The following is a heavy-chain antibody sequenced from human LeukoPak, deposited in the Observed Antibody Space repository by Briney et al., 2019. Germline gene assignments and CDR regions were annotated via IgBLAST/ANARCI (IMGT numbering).Heavy chain of an antibody. V-gene: IGHV4-31*03. CDR3: ARAYSYGYGDAFDI. CDR1: GGSISSGGYY. J-gene: IGHJ3*02. D-gene: IGHD5-18*01. Sequence: NASQTLSLTCTVSGGSISSGGYYWSWIRQHPGKGLEWIGYIYYSGSTYYNPSLKSRVTISVDTSKNQFSLKLSSVTAADTAVYYCARAYSYGYGDAFDIWGQGTMVTVSS. CDR2: IYYSGST.